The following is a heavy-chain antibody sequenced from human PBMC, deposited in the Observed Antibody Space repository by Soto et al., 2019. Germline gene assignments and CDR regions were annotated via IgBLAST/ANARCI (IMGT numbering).Heavy chain of an antibody. Sequence: QVQLVQSGPEVKKPGASVKVSCKASGNTFASHGFSWVRQAPGQGLEWMGWISGFNGQTNYALKFQGRVTLTTDTSTSTAYMELRSLRSDDTAVYFCARGDPRGVAVVRDYWGQGTLVTVYS. V-gene: IGHV1-18*01. J-gene: IGHJ4*02. CDR1: GNTFASHG. D-gene: IGHD3-10*01. CDR3: ARGDPRGVAVVRDY. CDR2: ISGFNGQT.